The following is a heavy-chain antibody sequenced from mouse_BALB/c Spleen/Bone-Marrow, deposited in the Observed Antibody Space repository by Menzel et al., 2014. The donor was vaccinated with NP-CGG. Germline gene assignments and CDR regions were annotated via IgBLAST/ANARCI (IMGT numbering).Heavy chain of an antibody. CDR2: INPYNGDT. V-gene: IGHV1-20*02. J-gene: IGHJ1*01. Sequence: EVTLVESGPELVKPGASVKISCKASGYSFTGYFMNWVMQSHGKSLEWIGRINPYNGDTFYNQKFKGKATLTVDKSSSTAHMELRSLASEDSAVYYCARVTTDWYFDVWGAGTTVTVSS. D-gene: IGHD1-1*01. CDR1: GYSFTGYF. CDR3: ARVTTDWYFDV.